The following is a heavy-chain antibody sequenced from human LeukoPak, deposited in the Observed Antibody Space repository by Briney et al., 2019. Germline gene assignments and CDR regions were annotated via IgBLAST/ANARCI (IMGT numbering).Heavy chain of an antibody. CDR3: AKASGSSAYGFDY. CDR2: IRYDGTKK. V-gene: IGHV3-30*02. CDR1: GFTFSNYG. D-gene: IGHD3-16*01. Sequence: PGESLRLSCAAAGFTFSNYGMHWVRQAPGKGLEWVAFIRYDGTKKYYGDSVKGRFTISRDDSKNTVYLQMYSLRPEDTAVYYCAKASGSSAYGFDYWGQGMLVTVFS. J-gene: IGHJ4*02.